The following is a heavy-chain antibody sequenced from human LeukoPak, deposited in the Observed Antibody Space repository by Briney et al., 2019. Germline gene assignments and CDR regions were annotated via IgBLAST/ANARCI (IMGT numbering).Heavy chain of an antibody. D-gene: IGHD3-22*01. Sequence: GGSLRLSCAASGFTFGSYAMSWVRQAPGKGLEWVSAISGSGGSTYYADSVKGRFTISRDNSKNTLYLQMNSLRAEDTAVYYCAKDATSYYYDSSGYPFDYWGQGTLVTVSS. V-gene: IGHV3-23*01. CDR1: GFTFGSYA. J-gene: IGHJ4*02. CDR3: AKDATSYYYDSSGYPFDY. CDR2: ISGSGGST.